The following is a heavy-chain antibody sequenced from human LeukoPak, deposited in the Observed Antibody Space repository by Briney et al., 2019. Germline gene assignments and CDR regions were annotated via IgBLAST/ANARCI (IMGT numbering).Heavy chain of an antibody. Sequence: SETLSLTCTVSGGSISSYYWSWIRQPPGKGLEWIGYIYYSGSTNYNPSLKSRVTISVDTSKNQFSLKLSSVTAADTAVYYCARGGYCSSTSCYMFGAFDIWGQGTMVTVSS. CDR2: IYYSGST. J-gene: IGHJ3*02. CDR1: GGSISSYY. V-gene: IGHV4-59*01. CDR3: ARGGYCSSTSCYMFGAFDI. D-gene: IGHD2-2*02.